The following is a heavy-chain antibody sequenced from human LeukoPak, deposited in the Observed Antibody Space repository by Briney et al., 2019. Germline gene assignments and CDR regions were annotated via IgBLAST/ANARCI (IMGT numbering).Heavy chain of an antibody. CDR2: ISSSSSTI. D-gene: IGHD2-15*01. CDR3: ARAGWSYYYYYYMDV. V-gene: IGHV3-48*01. Sequence: PGGSLRLSCAASGFTFSSYSMNWVRQAPGKGLEWVSYISSSSSTIYYADSVKGRFTISRDNAKNSLYLQMNSLRAEDTAVYYCARAGWSYYYYYYMDVWGKGTTVTVSS. CDR1: GFTFSSYS. J-gene: IGHJ6*03.